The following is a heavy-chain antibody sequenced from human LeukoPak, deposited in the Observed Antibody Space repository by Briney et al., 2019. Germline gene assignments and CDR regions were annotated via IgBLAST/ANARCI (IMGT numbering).Heavy chain of an antibody. CDR1: GYSFTTNW. CDR2: IYPGDSET. Sequence: NRGESLKISCKGSGYSFTTNWIGWVRQMPGKGLEWMGIIYPGDSETRFSSSFQGQVTISADKSISTAYLQWSSLKASDTAMYYCVRSRGYSYGYSYYFDYWGQGTLVTVSS. CDR3: VRSRGYSYGYSYYFDY. D-gene: IGHD5-18*01. V-gene: IGHV5-51*01. J-gene: IGHJ4*02.